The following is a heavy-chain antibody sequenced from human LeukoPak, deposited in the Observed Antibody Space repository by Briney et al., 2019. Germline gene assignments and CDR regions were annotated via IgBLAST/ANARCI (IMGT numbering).Heavy chain of an antibody. CDR1: GFTFGSYA. D-gene: IGHD1-26*01. V-gene: IGHV3-23*01. CDR2: TYNTGDRT. Sequence: GGSLRLSCAASGFTFGSYAMSWVRQAPGKGLEWASATYNTGDRTFYADSVKGRFTISRDNFKNTLYLEMNSLRAEDTALYYCAKDRGRWAFDYWGQGTLVTVSS. J-gene: IGHJ4*02. CDR3: AKDRGRWAFDY.